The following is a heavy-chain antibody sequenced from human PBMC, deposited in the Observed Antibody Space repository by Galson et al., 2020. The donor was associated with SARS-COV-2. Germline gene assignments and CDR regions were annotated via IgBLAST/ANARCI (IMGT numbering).Heavy chain of an antibody. CDR1: GGSISSGRYY. CDR2: IYTSGST. J-gene: IGHJ2*01. CDR3: ASGYGDYAVLGWYFDL. Sequence: SETLSLTCTVSGGSISSGRYYWSWIRQPAGQGLEWIGRIYTSGSTNYNPSLKSRVTISVDTSKNQFSLKLSSVTAADTAVYYCASGYGDYAVLGWYFDLWGRGTLVTVSS. D-gene: IGHD4-17*01. V-gene: IGHV4-61*02.